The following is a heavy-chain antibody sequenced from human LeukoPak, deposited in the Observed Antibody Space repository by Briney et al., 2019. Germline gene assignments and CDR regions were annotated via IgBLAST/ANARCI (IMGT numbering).Heavy chain of an antibody. CDR3: ARSRYFDWLLSYYYGMDV. J-gene: IGHJ6*02. CDR1: GGSFSGYY. V-gene: IGHV4-34*01. CDR2: INHSGST. Sequence: SETLSLTCAVYGGSFSGYYWSWIRQPLGKGLEWIGEINHSGSTNYNPSLKSRVTISVDTSKNQFSLKLSSVTAADTAVYYCARSRYFDWLLSYYYGMDVWGQGTTVTVSS. D-gene: IGHD3-9*01.